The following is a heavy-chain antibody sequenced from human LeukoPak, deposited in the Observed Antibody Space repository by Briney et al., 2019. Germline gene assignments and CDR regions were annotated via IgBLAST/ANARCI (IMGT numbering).Heavy chain of an antibody. CDR2: ITSSSSNI. CDR3: VRSKTYFFEC. CDR1: GFTFSSYS. Sequence: GGSLRLSCAASGFTFSSYSMNWVRQAPGRGLEWLSYITSSSSNIYYADSVKGRFTISRDNAKNSLYLQMNSLRDEDTALYYCVRSKTYFFECWGQGALVTVSS. D-gene: IGHD1-26*01. V-gene: IGHV3-48*02. J-gene: IGHJ4*02.